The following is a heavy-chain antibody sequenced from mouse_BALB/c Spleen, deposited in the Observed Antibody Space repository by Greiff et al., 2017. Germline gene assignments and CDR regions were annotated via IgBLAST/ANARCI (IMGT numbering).Heavy chain of an antibody. Sequence: VKLMESGPDLVAPSQSLSITCTVSGFSLTSYGVHWVRQPPGKGLEWLVVIWSDGSTTYNSALKSRLSISKDNSKSQVFLKMNSLQTDDTAMYYCARHGHYYGSSLNYYAMDYWGQGTSVTVSS. CDR3: ARHGHYYGSSLNYYAMDY. CDR1: GFSLTSYG. CDR2: IWSDGST. D-gene: IGHD1-1*01. J-gene: IGHJ4*01. V-gene: IGHV2-6-2*01.